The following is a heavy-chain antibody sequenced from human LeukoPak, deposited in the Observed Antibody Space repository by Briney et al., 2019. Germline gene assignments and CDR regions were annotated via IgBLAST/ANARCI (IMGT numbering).Heavy chain of an antibody. CDR3: AKDGVGATSLDC. CDR1: GFTFSSYG. J-gene: IGHJ4*02. V-gene: IGHV3-30*02. D-gene: IGHD1-26*01. CDR2: IRFDGSNK. Sequence: PGGSLRLSCAASGFTFSSYGMHWVRQAPGKGLEWVAFIRFDGSNKYYADSVKGRFTISRDNSKNTLYLQMNGLRAEDTAVYYCAKDGVGATSLDCWGQGTLVTVSS.